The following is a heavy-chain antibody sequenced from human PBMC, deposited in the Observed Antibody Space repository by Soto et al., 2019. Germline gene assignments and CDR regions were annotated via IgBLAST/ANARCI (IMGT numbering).Heavy chain of an antibody. V-gene: IGHV3-30*18. J-gene: IGHJ6*04. CDR3: AKGGSGNYLTYYYYYGMAV. Sequence: GGSLRLSCAASGFSLSNNGMHWARQAPGKGLEWVAVISYDGNNKYYADSVKGRFTISRDNSKNTVYLEMNNLRAEDTAMYYCAKGGSGNYLTYYYYYGMAVWGKGTTVTVSS. D-gene: IGHD3-22*01. CDR1: GFSLSNNG. CDR2: ISYDGNNK.